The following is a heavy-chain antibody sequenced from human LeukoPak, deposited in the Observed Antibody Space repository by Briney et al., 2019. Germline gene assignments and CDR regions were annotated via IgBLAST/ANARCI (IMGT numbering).Heavy chain of an antibody. CDR2: IKEDGSEI. Sequence: GGSLSLSCAASAFTFSNYWRSWVRQAPGKGLEWVANIKEDGSEINYVDSVKGRFTISRDNAKNSLYLQMNSLRVDDTAVYYCARDRGYSTFDYWGQGTLVTVSS. V-gene: IGHV3-7*01. J-gene: IGHJ4*02. CDR1: AFTFSNYW. CDR3: ARDRGYSTFDY. D-gene: IGHD4-23*01.